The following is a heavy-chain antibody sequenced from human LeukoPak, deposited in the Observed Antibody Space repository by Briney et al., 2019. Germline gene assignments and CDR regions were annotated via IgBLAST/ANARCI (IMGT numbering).Heavy chain of an antibody. J-gene: IGHJ5*02. V-gene: IGHV4-30-4*01. CDR2: IYYSGST. D-gene: IGHD1-7*01. Sequence: NASQTLSLTCTVSGGSISSGDYYWSWIRQPPGKGLEWIGYIYYSGSTYYNPSLKSRVTISVDTSKNQFSLKLSSVTAADTAVYYCARGSLELRRNWFDPWGQGTLVTVSS. CDR3: ARGSLELRRNWFDP. CDR1: GGSISSGDYY.